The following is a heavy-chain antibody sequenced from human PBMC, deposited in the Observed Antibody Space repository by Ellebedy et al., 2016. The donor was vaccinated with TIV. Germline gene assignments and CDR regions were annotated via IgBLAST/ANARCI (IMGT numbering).Heavy chain of an antibody. V-gene: IGHV3-33*01. D-gene: IGHD3-22*01. CDR3: TTTMYYYDSGGYPTGDVLDI. CDR1: GFSFRSYG. Sequence: GESLKISCTVSGFSFRSYGMHWVRQAPGKGLEWVAVIWYDGSKKYYADSVKGRFTISRDNSKNTLYLQMNSLKTEDTAVYYCTTTMYYYDSGGYPTGDVLDIWGRGTIVTVSS. J-gene: IGHJ3*02. CDR2: IWYDGSKK.